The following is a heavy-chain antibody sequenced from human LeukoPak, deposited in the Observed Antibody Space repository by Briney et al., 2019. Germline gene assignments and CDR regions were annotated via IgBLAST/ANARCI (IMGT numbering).Heavy chain of an antibody. J-gene: IGHJ5*02. CDR1: GGSISSGGYY. Sequence: KPSETLSLTCTVSGGSISSGGYYWSWIRQHPGKGLEWIGYIYYSGSTYYNPSLKSRVTISVDTSKNQFSLKLSSVTAADTAVYYCARGPRKVVTLNWFDPWGQGTLVTVSS. D-gene: IGHD4-23*01. V-gene: IGHV4-31*03. CDR3: ARGPRKVVTLNWFDP. CDR2: IYYSGST.